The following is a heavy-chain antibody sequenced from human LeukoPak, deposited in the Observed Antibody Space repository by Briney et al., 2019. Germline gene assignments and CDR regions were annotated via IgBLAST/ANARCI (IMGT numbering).Heavy chain of an antibody. CDR3: ARGVFEGYTDWYFDL. V-gene: IGHV4-34*01. J-gene: IGHJ2*01. Sequence: SETLSLTCAVYGGSFSGYFWSWIRQPPGKGLEWIGEISHSGSTNYNPSLKSRVTISVDTSKNQFSLKLSSVTAADTAVYYCARGVFEGYTDWYFDLWGRGTLVTVSS. CDR1: GGSFSGYF. CDR2: ISHSGST. D-gene: IGHD5-18*01.